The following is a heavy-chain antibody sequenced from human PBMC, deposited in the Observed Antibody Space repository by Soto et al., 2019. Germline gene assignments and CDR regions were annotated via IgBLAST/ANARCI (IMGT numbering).Heavy chain of an antibody. CDR1: GFTLNDSA. J-gene: IGHJ3*02. Sequence: GGSLRLSCAASGFTLNDSAMHWVRQAPGKGLEWVSGISWNSGGIAYADSVEGRFTISRDNAKNSLYLQMNSLRAEDTAFYYCEKAGYCSSTNCYFAFDIWGQGKMVTVS. V-gene: IGHV3-9*01. CDR3: EKAGYCSSTNCYFAFDI. D-gene: IGHD2-2*01. CDR2: ISWNSGGI.